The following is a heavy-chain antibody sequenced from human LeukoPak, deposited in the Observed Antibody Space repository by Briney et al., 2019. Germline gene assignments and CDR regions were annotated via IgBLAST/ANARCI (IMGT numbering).Heavy chain of an antibody. CDR2: IRSKAYGGTT. Sequence: GGSLGLSCTASGFTFGDYAMSWVRQAPGKGLEWVGFIRSKAYGGTTEYAASVKGRFTISRDDSKSIAYLQMNGLKTEDTAVYYCTGDDRGKRRSTSHTVNPGDRDYWGQGTLVTVSS. CDR1: GFTFGDYA. CDR3: TGDDRGKRRSTSHTVNPGDRDY. D-gene: IGHD2-2*01. J-gene: IGHJ4*02. V-gene: IGHV3-49*04.